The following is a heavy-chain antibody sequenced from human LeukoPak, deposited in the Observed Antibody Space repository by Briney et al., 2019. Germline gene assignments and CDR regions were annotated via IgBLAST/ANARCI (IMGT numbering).Heavy chain of an antibody. D-gene: IGHD2-2*01. Sequence: SETLSLTCTVSGGSISSYYWSWIRQPPGKGLEWIGYICYSGSTNYNPSLKSRVTISVDTSKNQFSLKLSSVTAADTAVYYCAREGGYCSSTSCLDLFDYWGQGTLVTVSS. CDR1: GGSISSYY. CDR2: ICYSGST. CDR3: AREGGYCSSTSCLDLFDY. V-gene: IGHV4-59*01. J-gene: IGHJ4*02.